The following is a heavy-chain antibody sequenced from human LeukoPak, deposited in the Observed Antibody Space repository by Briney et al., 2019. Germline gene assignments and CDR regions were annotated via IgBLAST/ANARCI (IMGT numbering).Heavy chain of an antibody. D-gene: IGHD1-20*01. CDR3: ATIIGQGGFLNT. V-gene: IGHV4-4*07. J-gene: IGHJ5*02. Sequence: PSETLSLTCNVSGDSISGSYWTWIRHPTGKGLEWIGRIYTTGTTYYNPSLKSRLTLSVEASKKQISLKLTSVTAADTAVYYCATIIGQGGFLNTWGQGAPVTVSP. CDR2: IYTTGTT. CDR1: GDSISGSY.